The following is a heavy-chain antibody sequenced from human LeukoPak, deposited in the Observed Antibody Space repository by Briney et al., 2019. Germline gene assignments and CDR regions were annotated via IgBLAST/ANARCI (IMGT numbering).Heavy chain of an antibody. D-gene: IGHD3-3*01. J-gene: IGHJ4*02. CDR3: ARGRITIFGVVTPHFDN. CDR1: RGSISSYY. CDR2: IDNSGNT. V-gene: IGHV4-59*01. Sequence: SETLSLTCTVSRGSISSYYWSWIRQPPGKGLEWIGYIDNSGNTNSNPSLKSRVTMSVDTSKNQFSLKLSSVIAADTAVYYCARGRITIFGVVTPHFDNWGQGTLVTVSS.